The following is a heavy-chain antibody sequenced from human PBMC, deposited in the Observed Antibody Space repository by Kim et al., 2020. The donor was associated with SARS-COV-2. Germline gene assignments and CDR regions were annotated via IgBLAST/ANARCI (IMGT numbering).Heavy chain of an antibody. CDR3: AKALLES. V-gene: IGHV3-30*02. Sequence: DESNKYYADTVKGRFTISRDNSKNTLYLQMNSLRAEDTAVYYCAKALLESWGQGTLVTVSS. CDR2: DESNK. D-gene: IGHD1-1*01. J-gene: IGHJ5*02.